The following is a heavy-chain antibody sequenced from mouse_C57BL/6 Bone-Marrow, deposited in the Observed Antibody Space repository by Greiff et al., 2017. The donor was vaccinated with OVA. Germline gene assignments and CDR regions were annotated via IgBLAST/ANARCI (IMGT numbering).Heavy chain of an antibody. D-gene: IGHD1-1*01. CDR2: IHPNSGST. J-gene: IGHJ1*03. CDR3: ARSGTTEVGSWYFDV. CDR1: GYTFTSYW. Sequence: QVQLQQPGAELVKPGASVKLSCKASGYTFTSYWMHWVKQRPGQGLEWIGMIHPNSGSTNYNEKFKSKATLTVDKSSSTAYMQLNSLTSEDSAVCYWARSGTTEVGSWYFDVWGTGTTVTVTS. V-gene: IGHV1-64*01.